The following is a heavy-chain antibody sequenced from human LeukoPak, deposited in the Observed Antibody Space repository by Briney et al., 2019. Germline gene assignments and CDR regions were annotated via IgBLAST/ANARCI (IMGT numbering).Heavy chain of an antibody. J-gene: IGHJ3*02. CDR1: GFTYSNYA. Sequence: GGSLRLSCTASGFTYSNYAMNWVRQAPGKGLEWVSVISGSGRSTYYADSVKGRFTISGDNAKNTLFLQMNSLTAEDTAVYYCARSGAGGAFDMWGRGTMVTVSS. CDR2: ISGSGRST. D-gene: IGHD3-10*01. V-gene: IGHV3-23*01. CDR3: ARSGAGGAFDM.